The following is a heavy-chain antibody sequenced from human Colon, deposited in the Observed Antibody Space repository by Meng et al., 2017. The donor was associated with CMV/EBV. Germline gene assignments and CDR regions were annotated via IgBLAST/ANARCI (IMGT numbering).Heavy chain of an antibody. J-gene: IGHJ6*02. CDR2: ISSSGSTI. D-gene: IGHD3-10*01. V-gene: IGHV3-11*01. CDR3: ARDGLTMVRGSDVYYYYYGMDV. CDR1: GLTFSDYY. Sequence: GGSLRLSCEASGLTFSDYYMSWIRQAPGKGLEWVSYISSSGSTIYYADSVKGRFTISRDNAKNSLYLQLNGLRAEDTAVYYCARDGLTMVRGSDVYYYYYGMDVWGQGTTVTVSS.